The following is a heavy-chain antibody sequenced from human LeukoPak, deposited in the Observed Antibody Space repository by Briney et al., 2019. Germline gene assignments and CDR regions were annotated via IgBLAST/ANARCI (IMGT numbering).Heavy chain of an antibody. CDR1: GYTFTSYY. V-gene: IGHV1-46*01. Sequence: ASVKVSCKASGYTFTSYYMHWVRQAPGPGLEWMGIINPSGGSTSYAQKFQGRVTMTRDTSTSTVYMELSSLRSEDTAVYYCASAPYSSGWYDYWGQGTLVTVSS. CDR3: ASAPYSSGWYDY. D-gene: IGHD6-19*01. J-gene: IGHJ4*02. CDR2: INPSGGST.